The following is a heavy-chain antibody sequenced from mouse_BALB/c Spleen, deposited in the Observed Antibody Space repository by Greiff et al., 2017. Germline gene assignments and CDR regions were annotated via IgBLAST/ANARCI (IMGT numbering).Heavy chain of an antibody. V-gene: IGHV1-5*01. D-gene: IGHD2-1*01. Sequence: EVQVVESGTVLARPGASVKMSCKASGYTFTSYWMHWVKQRPGQGLEWIGAIYPGNSDTSYNQKFKGKAKLTAVTSTSTAYMELSSLTNEDSAVYYCTIYGNYEEGFAYWGQGTLVTVSA. J-gene: IGHJ3*01. CDR3: TIYGNYEEGFAY. CDR2: IYPGNSDT. CDR1: GYTFTSYW.